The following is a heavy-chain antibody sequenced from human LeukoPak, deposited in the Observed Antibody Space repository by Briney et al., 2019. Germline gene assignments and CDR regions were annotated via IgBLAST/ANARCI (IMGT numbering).Heavy chain of an antibody. CDR1: GGSILDSTYY. V-gene: IGHV4-39*01. Sequence: PSETLSLTCTVSGGSILDSTYYWAWIRQPPGKGLEWIATIFYTGNTHYNPSLKSRVTLSVDTVKNQFSLNLTSVTAADTALYYCARQSSGYYYGWFDPWGQGTLVTVSS. CDR3: ARQSSGYYYGWFDP. CDR2: IFYTGNT. D-gene: IGHD3-22*01. J-gene: IGHJ5*02.